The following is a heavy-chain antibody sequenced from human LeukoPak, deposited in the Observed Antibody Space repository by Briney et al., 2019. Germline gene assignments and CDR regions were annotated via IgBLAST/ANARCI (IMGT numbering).Heavy chain of an antibody. CDR3: ARELGIAVAGTQRTSLGWFDP. V-gene: IGHV3-21*01. CDR1: GFTFSSYS. CDR2: ISRSISYK. J-gene: IGHJ5*02. Sequence: KPGGSLRLSCAASGFTFSSYSMNWVRQAPGKGLEWVSSISRSISYKYYADSVKGRFTISRDNAKNSLYLQMNSLRAEDTAVYYCARELGIAVAGTQRTSLGWFDPWGQGTLVTVSS. D-gene: IGHD6-19*01.